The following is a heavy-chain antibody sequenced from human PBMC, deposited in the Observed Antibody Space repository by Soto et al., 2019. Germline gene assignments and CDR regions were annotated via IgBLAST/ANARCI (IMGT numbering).Heavy chain of an antibody. D-gene: IGHD5-12*01. CDR2: IYYSGST. V-gene: IGHV4-39*01. CDR1: GDAIISTNYY. J-gene: IGHJ5*01. Sequence: QLRLQESGPGLVKPSETLSLTCTVSGDAIISTNYYWGWVRQSPGKGLEWIGSIYYSGSTYYNPSLKSRVTMSVDSARTEFSLKLSSVSAADKAVYYCARPVDDVVPTITFGLDSWGQGLLVTVSS. CDR3: ARPVDDVVPTITFGLDS.